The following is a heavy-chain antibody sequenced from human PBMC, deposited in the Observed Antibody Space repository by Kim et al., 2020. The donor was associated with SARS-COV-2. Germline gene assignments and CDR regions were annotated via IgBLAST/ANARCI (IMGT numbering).Heavy chain of an antibody. CDR3: ARAEKWLVPANLDY. CDR2: ISTDNGNT. J-gene: IGHJ4*02. CDR1: GYTFTRYG. D-gene: IGHD6-19*01. Sequence: ASVKVSCKASGYTFTRYGVTWVRQAPGQGLEWMGWISTDNGNTEYAQKFKGRVTMTTDTSTSTAYIELRSLRSDDTAVYYCARAEKWLVPANLDYWGQGTLVPVSS. V-gene: IGHV1-18*01.